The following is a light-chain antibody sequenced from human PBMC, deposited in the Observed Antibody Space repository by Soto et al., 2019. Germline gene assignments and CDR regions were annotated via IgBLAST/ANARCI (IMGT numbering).Light chain of an antibody. J-gene: IGLJ1*01. CDR2: KVT. V-gene: IGLV2-14*01. CDR3: CLYAVTFYV. Sequence: QSALTQPASVSGSPGQSITISCTGTSSDVGAYNYVSWYRQHPGKGPELIIYKVTDRPSGVPDRFSGSKSGNTASLTISGLQAEDEADYYCCLYAVTFYVFGTGTKLTVL. CDR1: SSDVGAYNY.